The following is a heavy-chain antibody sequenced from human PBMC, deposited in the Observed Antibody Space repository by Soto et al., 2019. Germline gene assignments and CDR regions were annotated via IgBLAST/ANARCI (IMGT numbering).Heavy chain of an antibody. J-gene: IGHJ5*02. CDR3: ARDSTNWFDP. D-gene: IGHD4-4*01. CDR2: VWYDGINK. CDR1: GFSFSSYV. Sequence: QVQLVESGGGVVQPGRSLRLSCVASGFSFSSYVIQWVRQAPGKGLEWVGGVWYDGINKYYADSVKGRFTISRDNSKNTLYLQMNSLRAEDTAVYYCARDSTNWFDPWGQGTLVTVSS. V-gene: IGHV3-33*01.